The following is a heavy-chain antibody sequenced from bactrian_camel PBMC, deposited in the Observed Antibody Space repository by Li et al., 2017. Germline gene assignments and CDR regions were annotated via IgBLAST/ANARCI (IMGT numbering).Heavy chain of an antibody. Sequence: DVQLVESGGGSVQAGGSLRLSCSVSGGTSRRYVMDWIRQAPGKGLGWVSGIDRSSSNTYYSDSVKGRFTISRDNAKNTEYLQMNSLKSEDTGLYYCAPSLWVSTGYWGQGTQVTVS. J-gene: IGHJ6*01. V-gene: IGHV3S40*01. CDR1: GGTSRRYV. CDR2: IDRSSSNT. CDR3: APSLWVSTGY. D-gene: IGHD3*01.